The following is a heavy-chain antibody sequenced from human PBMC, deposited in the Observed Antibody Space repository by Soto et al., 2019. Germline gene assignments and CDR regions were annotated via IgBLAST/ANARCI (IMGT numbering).Heavy chain of an antibody. D-gene: IGHD1-26*01. CDR2: IYYSGST. CDR1: GGSISSRSHY. J-gene: IGHJ4*02. V-gene: IGHV4-39*02. CDR3: ARDEYSERYTVLAY. Sequence: SETLSLTCTVSGGSISSRSHYWRWIRQTPRKGLEWIGSIYYSGSTYYNPSLQSRVTISTHTSQNQFYLNLRSGHTPDTAVYFRARDEYSERYTVLAYWGKRIVVHVSS.